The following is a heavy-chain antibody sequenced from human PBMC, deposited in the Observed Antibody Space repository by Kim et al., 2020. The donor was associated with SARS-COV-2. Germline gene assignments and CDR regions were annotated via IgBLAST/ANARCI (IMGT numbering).Heavy chain of an antibody. V-gene: IGHV1-8*01. D-gene: IGHD2-15*01. J-gene: IGHJ5*02. CDR3: ARGPDKYCSGGSCFFDP. CDR2: MNPNSGNT. CDR1: GYTFTSYD. Sequence: ASVKVSCKASGYTFTSYDINWVRQATGQGLEWMGWMNPNSGNTGYAQKFQGRVTMTRNTSISTAYMELSSLRSEDTAVYYCARGPDKYCSGGSCFFDPWGQGTLVTVSS.